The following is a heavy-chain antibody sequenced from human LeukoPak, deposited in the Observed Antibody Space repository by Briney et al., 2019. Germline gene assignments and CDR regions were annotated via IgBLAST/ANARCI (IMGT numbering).Heavy chain of an antibody. CDR2: IYYSGST. V-gene: IGHV4-59*01. CDR1: GGSISSYY. J-gene: IGHJ5*02. CDR3: ARDNPDYDSSGYYLNWFDP. D-gene: IGHD3-22*01. Sequence: PSETLSLTCTVSGGSISSYYWSWIRQPPGKGLEWIGYIYYSGSTNYNPSLKSRVTISVDTSKNQFSLKLSSVTAAGTAVYYCARDNPDYDSSGYYLNWFDPWGQGTLVTVSS.